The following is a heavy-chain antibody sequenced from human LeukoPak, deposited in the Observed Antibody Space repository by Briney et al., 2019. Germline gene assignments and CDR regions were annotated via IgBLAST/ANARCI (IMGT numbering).Heavy chain of an antibody. Sequence: PSETLSLTCTVSGGSISSSSYYWGWIRQPPGKGLEWIGSIYYSGSTYYNPSLKSRVTISVDTSKNQFSLKLSSVTAADTAVYYCASHHQSGYSSSWGFYFDYWGQGTLVTVSS. CDR2: IYYSGST. D-gene: IGHD6-6*01. CDR3: ASHHQSGYSSSWGFYFDY. CDR1: GGSISSSSYY. J-gene: IGHJ4*02. V-gene: IGHV4-39*01.